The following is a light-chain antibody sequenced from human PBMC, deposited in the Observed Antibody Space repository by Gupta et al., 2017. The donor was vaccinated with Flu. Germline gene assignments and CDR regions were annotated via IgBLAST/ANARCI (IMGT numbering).Light chain of an antibody. CDR2: AAS. V-gene: IGKV1-39*01. Sequence: DIQMTQSPSSLSASVGDRVTITCRASQSIRSYLNWYQQKPGKAPKLLIYAASSLQSGVPSRFSGSGSGTDFTLTISSRQPEDFATYYCQQSDSNPAITFGGGTKVDIK. J-gene: IGKJ4*01. CDR3: QQSDSNPAIT. CDR1: QSIRSY.